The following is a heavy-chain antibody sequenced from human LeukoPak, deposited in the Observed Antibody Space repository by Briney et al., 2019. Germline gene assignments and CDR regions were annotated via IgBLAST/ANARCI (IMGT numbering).Heavy chain of an antibody. CDR2: IYYSGST. Sequence: PSETLSLTCTVSGGSISSYYWSWIRQPPGKGLEWIGYIYYSGSTNYNPSLKSRVTISVDTSKNQFSLKLSSVTAADTAVYYCARGLNRPWIQLWSGWFDPWGQGTLVTVSS. CDR3: ARGLNRPWIQLWSGWFDP. V-gene: IGHV4-59*12. J-gene: IGHJ5*02. CDR1: GGSISSYY. D-gene: IGHD5-18*01.